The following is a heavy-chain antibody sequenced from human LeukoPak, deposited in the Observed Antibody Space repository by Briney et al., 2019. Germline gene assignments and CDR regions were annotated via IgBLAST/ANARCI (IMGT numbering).Heavy chain of an antibody. CDR1: GGSTSGYY. Sequence: PSETLSITCAVYGGSTSGYYWRWMRQPPGLGLEGIGELYHRGSTNDNPSLKSRVTITVDTSKNQFSLKLSSATAADTAVYYCARGRYCSSTSCPTGLGYYYGMDVWGKGTTVTVSS. D-gene: IGHD2-2*01. V-gene: IGHV4-34*01. CDR2: LYHRGST. CDR3: ARGRYCSSTSCPTGLGYYYGMDV. J-gene: IGHJ6*04.